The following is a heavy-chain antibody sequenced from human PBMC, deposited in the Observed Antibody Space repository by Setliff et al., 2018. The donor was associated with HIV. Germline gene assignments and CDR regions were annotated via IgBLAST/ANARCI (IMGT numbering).Heavy chain of an antibody. J-gene: IGHJ5*02. Sequence: ASVKVSCKASGYTFMEYYIHWLRQAPGQGLEWVGWISPQRGGPKYAQNFEGRVTLTTDTSVNTVYMELRSLRSDDTAVYFCARDGMYSNGWTDHWGQGTLVTVSS. CDR2: ISPQRGGP. CDR3: ARDGMYSNGWTDH. D-gene: IGHD6-19*01. CDR1: GYTFMEYY. V-gene: IGHV1-2*02.